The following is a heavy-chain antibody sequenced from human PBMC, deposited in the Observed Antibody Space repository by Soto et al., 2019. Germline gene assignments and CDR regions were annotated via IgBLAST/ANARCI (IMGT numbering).Heavy chain of an antibody. D-gene: IGHD2-2*01. V-gene: IGHV3-23*01. Sequence: RGGSVRLSCAASGFTFNSYAMTWVRQAPGKGLEWVSIISSSGDGTYYVDSVQGRVTISRDNSRNTLNLQINNLRAEDTDVYFCVNFADVSSCSIYVCAQRATVSVSS. CDR2: ISSSGDGT. CDR1: GFTFNSYA. CDR3: VNFADVSSCSIYV. J-gene: IGHJ6*02.